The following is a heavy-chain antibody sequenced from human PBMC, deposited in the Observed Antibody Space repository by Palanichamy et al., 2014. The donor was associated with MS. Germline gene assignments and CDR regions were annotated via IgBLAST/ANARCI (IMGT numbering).Heavy chain of an antibody. CDR2: IHGAGTT. J-gene: IGHJ4*02. Sequence: EVQLVESGGGLIQPGGSLRLSCVASGFTFSTNCMSWVRQAPGKGLEWVSVIHGAGTTYYADSVRGRFSISRDNSKNTLYLQMNSLRAEDTAVYYCARDWNSDYAIENWGQGTLVTVSS. CDR3: ARDWNSDYAIEN. V-gene: IGHV3-53*01. CDR1: GFTFSTNC. D-gene: IGHD4-11*01.